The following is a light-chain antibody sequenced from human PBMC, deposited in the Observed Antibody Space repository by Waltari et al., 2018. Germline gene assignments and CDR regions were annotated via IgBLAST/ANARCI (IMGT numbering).Light chain of an antibody. CDR1: QSVSSN. J-gene: IGKJ5*01. Sequence: EIVMTQSPATLSVSPGERATLSCRASQSVSSNLAWYQQKPGQAPRLLIYGASTRATGIPARFSGSGSGTEFTLTISSLQSEDFAIYYCQQRGNWPPITFGQGTRLDI. CDR2: GAS. CDR3: QQRGNWPPIT. V-gene: IGKV3-15*01.